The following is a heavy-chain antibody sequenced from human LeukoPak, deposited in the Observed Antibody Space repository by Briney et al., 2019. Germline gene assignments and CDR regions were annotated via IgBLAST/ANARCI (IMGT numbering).Heavy chain of an antibody. D-gene: IGHD5-18*01. V-gene: IGHV1-46*01. CDR3: ASSEESGYSSV. CDR2: INPSGGST. CDR1: GYTFTSYG. Sequence: ASVKVSCKASGYTFTSYGFSWVRQAPGQGLEWMGIINPSGGSTSYAQKFQGRVTMTRDTSTSTVYMELSSLRSDDTAVYYCASSEESGYSSVWGQGTLVTVSS. J-gene: IGHJ4*02.